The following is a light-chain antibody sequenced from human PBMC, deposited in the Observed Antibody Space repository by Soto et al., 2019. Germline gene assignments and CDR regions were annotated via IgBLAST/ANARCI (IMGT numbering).Light chain of an antibody. V-gene: IGKV1-33*01. CDR3: QQYANLPYT. J-gene: IGKJ2*01. CDR1: QDISNY. CDR2: DAS. Sequence: DIQMTQSPSSLSASVGDRVTITCQASQDISNYLNWDQQKPGKAPKLLIYDASNLKTGVPSRFSGSGSGTDFTFTISSLQAEDIATYYCQQYANLPYTFGQGTKLEIK.